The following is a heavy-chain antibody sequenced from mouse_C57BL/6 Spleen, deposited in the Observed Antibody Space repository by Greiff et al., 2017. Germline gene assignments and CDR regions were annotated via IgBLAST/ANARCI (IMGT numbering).Heavy chain of an antibody. Sequence: VQLQQPGAELVRPGSSVKLSCKASGYTFTSYWMHWVKQRPIQGLEWIGNIDPSDSETHYNQKFKDKATLTVDKSSSTAYMQLSSLTSEDSAVYYGARGSSFQAWFAYWGQGTLVTVSA. J-gene: IGHJ3*01. CDR1: GYTFTSYW. D-gene: IGHD1-1*01. CDR2: IDPSDSET. V-gene: IGHV1-52*01. CDR3: ARGSSFQAWFAY.